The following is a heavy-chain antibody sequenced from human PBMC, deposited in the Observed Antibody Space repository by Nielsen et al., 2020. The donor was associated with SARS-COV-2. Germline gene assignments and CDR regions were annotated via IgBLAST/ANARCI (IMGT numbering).Heavy chain of an antibody. V-gene: IGHV3-30*18. D-gene: IGHD2-2*01. CDR2: ISYDGSNK. CDR3: AKEILECSSTSCYRYYYYYGMDV. J-gene: IGHJ6*02. Sequence: GGSLRLSCAASGFTFSSYGMHWVRQAPGKGLEWVAVISYDGSNKYYADSVKGRFTTSRDNSKNTLYLQMNSLRAEDTAVYYCAKEILECSSTSCYRYYYYYGMDVWGQGTTVTVSS. CDR1: GFTFSSYG.